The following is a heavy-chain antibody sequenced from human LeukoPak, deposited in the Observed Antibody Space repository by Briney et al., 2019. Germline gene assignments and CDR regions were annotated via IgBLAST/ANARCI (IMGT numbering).Heavy chain of an antibody. CDR3: AKSISTVTTSYGMDV. CDR1: GFTFSSYA. D-gene: IGHD4-17*01. J-gene: IGHJ6*02. Sequence: GGSLRLSCAASGFTFSSYAMHWVRQAPGKGLEWVAVISYDGSNKYYADSVKGRFTISRDNSKNTLYLQMNSLRAEDTAVYYCAKSISTVTTSYGMDVWGQGTTVIVSS. V-gene: IGHV3-30-3*02. CDR2: ISYDGSNK.